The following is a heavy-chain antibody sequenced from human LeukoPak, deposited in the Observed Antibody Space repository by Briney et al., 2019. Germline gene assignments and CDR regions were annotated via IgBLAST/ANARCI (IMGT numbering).Heavy chain of an antibody. CDR3: ARESGTRYYYGMDV. J-gene: IGHJ6*02. CDR2: ISAYNGNT. CDR1: GYSLTSYD. V-gene: IGHV1-18*01. Sequence: ASVKVSCKASGYSLTSYDISWVRQAPGQGLEWMGWISAYNGNTNYAQKLQGRVTMTTDTSTSTAYMELRSLRSDDTAVYYCARESGTRYYYGMDVWGQGTTVTVSS. D-gene: IGHD3-3*01.